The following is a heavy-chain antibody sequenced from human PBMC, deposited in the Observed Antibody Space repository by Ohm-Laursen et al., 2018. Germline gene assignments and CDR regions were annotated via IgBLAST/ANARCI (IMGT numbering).Heavy chain of an antibody. Sequence: SLRLSCTASGFTFSGSAIHWVRQASGKGLEWVGRIRNKANRYTTTYAASVKGRFSISRDDSKNTAYLQMNSLKTEDTAVYYRTRPPGDYYYGMDVWGQGTTVTVSS. CDR2: IRNKANRYTT. CDR1: GFTFSGSA. V-gene: IGHV3-73*01. CDR3: TRPPGDYYYGMDV. J-gene: IGHJ6*02. D-gene: IGHD7-27*01.